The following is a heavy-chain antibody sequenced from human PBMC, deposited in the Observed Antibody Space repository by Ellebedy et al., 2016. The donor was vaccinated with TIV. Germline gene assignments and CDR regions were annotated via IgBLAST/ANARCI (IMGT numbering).Heavy chain of an antibody. V-gene: IGHV3-21*01. CDR3: ARESRVRYSYGYYYYYMDV. J-gene: IGHJ6*03. CDR2: ISSSSSYI. CDR1: GFTFSSYS. Sequence: GESLKISXAASGFTFSSYSMNWVRQAPGKGLEWVSSISSSSSYIYYADSMKGRFTISRDNAKNSLYLQMNSLRAEDTAVYYCARESRVRYSYGYYYYYMDVWGKGTTVTVSS. D-gene: IGHD5-18*01.